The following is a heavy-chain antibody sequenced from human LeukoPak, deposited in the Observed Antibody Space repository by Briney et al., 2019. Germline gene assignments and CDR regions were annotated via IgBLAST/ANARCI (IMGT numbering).Heavy chain of an antibody. CDR3: ARVSVDSGYYYLDF. D-gene: IGHD3-3*01. V-gene: IGHV1-69*05. Sequence: ASVKVSCKASRGTFSRNTVTWVRQAPGQGFEWMGGIILMFGTPNYAQKFRGRVTVTTDESTSSAYMELTSLRSEDTAVYYCARVSVDSGYYYLDFWGQGTQVTVSS. CDR1: RGTFSRNT. J-gene: IGHJ4*02. CDR2: IILMFGTP.